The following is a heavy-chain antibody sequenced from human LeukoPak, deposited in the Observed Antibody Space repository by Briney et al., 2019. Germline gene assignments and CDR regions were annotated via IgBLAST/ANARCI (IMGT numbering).Heavy chain of an antibody. CDR1: GGTFSSYA. Sequence: ASVKVSCKASGGTFSSYAISWVRQAPGQGLEWMGGIIPIFGTANYAQKFLGRVTITADESTSTAYMELSSLRSEDTAVYYCAREAVYCGGDCYLDYWGQGTLVTVSS. CDR3: AREAVYCGGDCYLDY. CDR2: IIPIFGTA. J-gene: IGHJ4*02. V-gene: IGHV1-69*13. D-gene: IGHD2-21*02.